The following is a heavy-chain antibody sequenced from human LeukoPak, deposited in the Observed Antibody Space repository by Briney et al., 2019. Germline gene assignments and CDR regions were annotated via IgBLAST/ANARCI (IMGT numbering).Heavy chain of an antibody. J-gene: IGHJ4*02. D-gene: IGHD2-15*01. Sequence: GASVKVSCKASGDTFTGYYMHWVRQAPGQGPEWMGWINTNSGDTKSAQKFEGRVTMTRDTSISTASMELSGLKPDDTALYYCAREYGSGGWYSAGFDSWGQGTLVTVSS. CDR2: INTNSGDT. CDR1: GDTFTGYY. V-gene: IGHV1-2*02. CDR3: AREYGSGGWYSAGFDS.